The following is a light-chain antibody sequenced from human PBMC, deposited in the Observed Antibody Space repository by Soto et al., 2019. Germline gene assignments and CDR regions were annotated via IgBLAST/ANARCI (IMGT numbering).Light chain of an antibody. Sequence: QSVLTQPASVSGSPGQSITISCTGTSSDVGDYNYVSWYQQHPGKAPKLMIYDVSNRPSGVSNRFSGSKSGNTASLTISGLQAEDEAHYYCSSYTSSSLVVFGGGTQLTVL. CDR2: DVS. J-gene: IGLJ2*01. V-gene: IGLV2-14*01. CDR1: SSDVGDYNY. CDR3: SSYTSSSLVV.